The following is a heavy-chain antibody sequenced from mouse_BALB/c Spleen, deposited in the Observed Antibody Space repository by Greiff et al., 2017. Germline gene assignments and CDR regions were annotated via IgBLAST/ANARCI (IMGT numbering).Heavy chain of an antibody. CDR3: ARGTTVVDWYFDV. V-gene: IGHV3-8*02. Sequence: EVKLVESGPSLVKPSQTLSLTCSVTGDSITSGYWNWIRKFPGHKLEYMGYISYSGSTYYNPSLKSRISITRDTSKNQYYLQLNSVTTEDTATYYSARGTTVVDWYFDVWGAGTTVTVSS. CDR1: GDSITSGY. D-gene: IGHD1-1*01. J-gene: IGHJ1*01. CDR2: ISYSGST.